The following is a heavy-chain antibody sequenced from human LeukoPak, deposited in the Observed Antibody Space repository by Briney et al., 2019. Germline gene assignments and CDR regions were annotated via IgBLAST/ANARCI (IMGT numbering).Heavy chain of an antibody. CDR1: GGSFSSGSYY. Sequence: PSETLSLTCTVSGGSFSSGSYYWSWIRQPAGKGLEWIGRIYTSGSTNYNPSLKSRVTISVDTSKNPFSLKLSSVTAADTAVYYCARGGASPQHLVINWSDPWGQGTLVTVSS. J-gene: IGHJ5*02. CDR3: ARGGASPQHLVINWSDP. D-gene: IGHD6-13*01. CDR2: IYTSGST. V-gene: IGHV4-61*02.